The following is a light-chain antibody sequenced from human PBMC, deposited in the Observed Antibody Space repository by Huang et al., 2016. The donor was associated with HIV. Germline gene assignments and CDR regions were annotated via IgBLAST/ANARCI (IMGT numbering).Light chain of an antibody. CDR3: QQRRSWPLT. CDR2: DGS. Sequence: EVVLTQSPPTLSLFPGETATLSCRASQTIGTYVAWYQQRPGQGPRLLIYDGSNRAAGVPARISGAGSGTTFTLSISGLESEDVGVYYCQQRRSWPLTFGGGTKVEV. V-gene: IGKV3-11*01. J-gene: IGKJ4*01. CDR1: QTIGTY.